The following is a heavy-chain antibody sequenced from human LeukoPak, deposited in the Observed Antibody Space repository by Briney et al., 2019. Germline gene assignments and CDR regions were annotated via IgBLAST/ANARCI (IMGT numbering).Heavy chain of an antibody. Sequence: GGSLRLSCAASGFIFSNHWMTWVRQAPGKGLEWVANINERGSETYYADYVKGRFTISRDNTKKSLFLQLNSLSVEDTAMYYCAKDYSFTNFNWGQGTLVTVSS. CDR2: INERGSET. V-gene: IGHV3-7*01. CDR3: AKDYSFTNFN. D-gene: IGHD2-15*01. J-gene: IGHJ4*02. CDR1: GFIFSNHW.